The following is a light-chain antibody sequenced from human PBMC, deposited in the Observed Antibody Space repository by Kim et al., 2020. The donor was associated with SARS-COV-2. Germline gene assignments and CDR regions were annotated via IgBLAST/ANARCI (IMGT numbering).Light chain of an antibody. CDR2: DAS. Sequence: EIVLTQSPATLSLSPGERATLSCRASQSVSSQLAWYQQRPGHAPRLLIYDASNRATGIPARFSGSGSGTDFTLTISSLEPEDFAVYYCQQRSNWPLTFGGGPRWISN. CDR3: QQRSNWPLT. J-gene: IGKJ4*01. V-gene: IGKV3-11*01. CDR1: QSVSSQ.